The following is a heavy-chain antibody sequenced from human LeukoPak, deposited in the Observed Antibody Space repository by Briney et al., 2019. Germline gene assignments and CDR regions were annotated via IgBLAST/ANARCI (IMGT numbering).Heavy chain of an antibody. CDR2: IKQDGSEK. V-gene: IGHV3-7*01. CDR3: ARRYYDFWSGYHTWFDY. J-gene: IGHJ5*01. Sequence: GGSLRLSCAASGFTFSSYWISWVRQAPGKGLEWVANIKQDGSEKYYVDSVKGRFTISRDNAKNSLYLQMNSLRAEDTAVYYCARRYYDFWSGYHTWFDYWGQGTLVTVSS. D-gene: IGHD3-3*01. CDR1: GFTFSSYW.